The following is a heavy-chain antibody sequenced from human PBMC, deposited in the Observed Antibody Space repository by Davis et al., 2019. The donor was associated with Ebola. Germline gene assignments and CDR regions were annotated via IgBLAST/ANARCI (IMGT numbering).Heavy chain of an antibody. CDR2: INSDGTFT. V-gene: IGHV3-74*01. J-gene: IGHJ4*02. Sequence: PGGSLRLSCAASAFTFSNYWMYWVRQAPGEGLMCVSRINSDGTFTTYADSVKGRFTISKDNAKNTLYLQMNSLRAEDTAVYYCAREEWGEVYFDYWGQGTLVTVSS. CDR1: AFTFSNYW. D-gene: IGHD3-3*01. CDR3: AREEWGEVYFDY.